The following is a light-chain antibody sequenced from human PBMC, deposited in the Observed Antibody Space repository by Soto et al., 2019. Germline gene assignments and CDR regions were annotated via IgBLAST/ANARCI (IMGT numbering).Light chain of an antibody. CDR2: AAS. V-gene: IGKV1-39*01. CDR3: QQSYSTPPMYT. CDR1: LTISNY. J-gene: IGKJ2*01. Sequence: DIQMTQSPSSLSASVGDRVTITCRASLTISNYLNWYQQKPGKAPQLLIYAASSLQSGVPSRFSGSGSGTDFTLTISSLQPEDSATYYCQQSYSTPPMYTFGQGTKLEIK.